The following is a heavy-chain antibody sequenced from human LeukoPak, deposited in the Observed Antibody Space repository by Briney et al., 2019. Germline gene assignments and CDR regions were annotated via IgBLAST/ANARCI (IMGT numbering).Heavy chain of an antibody. Sequence: GGPLRLSCAASGFFSSYGMHWVRQAPGKGLEWLAVIPYDGSNKVYADSVKGRVTISRDNSKNMVYLQMNSLRAGDTAVYYCARDLVVRGRWSWFDPSGQGTLVIVSS. CDR1: GFFSSYG. CDR2: IPYDGSNK. V-gene: IGHV3-30*03. D-gene: IGHD3-10*01. CDR3: ARDLVVRGRWSWFDP. J-gene: IGHJ5*02.